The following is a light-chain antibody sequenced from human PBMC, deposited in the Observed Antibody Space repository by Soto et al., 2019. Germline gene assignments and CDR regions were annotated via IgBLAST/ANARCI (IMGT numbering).Light chain of an antibody. Sequence: ETVLTQSPGTLSLSPGERASLSCRASQSISGRYLAWYQQKPGQAPRLLIYDASSRATGIPDRFSGSGSGTDFILTISRLEPEDFAFYYCQQYGSSPLTFGGGTKVEIK. J-gene: IGKJ4*01. CDR1: QSISGRY. V-gene: IGKV3-20*01. CDR2: DAS. CDR3: QQYGSSPLT.